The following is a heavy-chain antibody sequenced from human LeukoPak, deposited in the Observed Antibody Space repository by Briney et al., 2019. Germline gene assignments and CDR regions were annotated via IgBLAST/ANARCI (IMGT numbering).Heavy chain of an antibody. D-gene: IGHD1-26*01. CDR2: ISGSGGST. V-gene: IGHV3-23*01. CDR3: ARDSNSGTYYSHFDY. J-gene: IGHJ4*02. CDR1: GFTFSSYA. Sequence: GGSLRLSCAASGFTFSSYAMSWVRQAPGKGLEWVSDISGSGGSTYYADSVRGRFTISRDNSKNTLYLQMNSLRVDDTAVYYCARDSNSGTYYSHFDYWGQGVLVTVSS.